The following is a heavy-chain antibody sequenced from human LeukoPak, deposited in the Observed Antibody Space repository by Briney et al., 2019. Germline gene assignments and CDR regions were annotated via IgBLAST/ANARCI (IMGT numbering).Heavy chain of an antibody. D-gene: IGHD3-10*01. CDR2: INPNSGGT. V-gene: IGHV1-2*02. CDR1: GYTFTGYY. CDR3: ARVVVRGVVLDAFDI. Sequence: ASVKVSCKASGYTFTGYYMHWVRQAPGQGLEWMGWINPNSGGTNYAQKFQGRVTMTRDTSISTAYMELSRLRSDDTAVYYCARVVVRGVVLDAFDIWGQGTMVTVSS. J-gene: IGHJ3*02.